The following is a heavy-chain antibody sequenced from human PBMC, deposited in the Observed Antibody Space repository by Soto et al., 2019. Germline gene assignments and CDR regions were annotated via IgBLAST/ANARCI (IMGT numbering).Heavy chain of an antibody. Sequence: EVQLVESGGGLVQPGGSLRLSCEASGFTFSSYVVTWVRQAPGKGLEWVSSISGSGGTTYYADSVKGRFTISRDNSKDTRYLKMNSLRDYDTAIYYCAKDRYAFWSGKRGLYFELCGQGTLITVSS. CDR3: AKDRYAFWSGKRGLYFEL. D-gene: IGHD3-3*01. CDR1: GFTFSSYV. CDR2: ISGSGGTT. J-gene: IGHJ4*02. V-gene: IGHV3-23*04.